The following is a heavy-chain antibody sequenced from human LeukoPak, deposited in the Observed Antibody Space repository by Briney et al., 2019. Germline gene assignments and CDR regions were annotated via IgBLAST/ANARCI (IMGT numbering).Heavy chain of an antibody. Sequence: GASVKVSCKASGGTFGSYAISWVRQAPGQGLEWMGRIIPILGIANYAQKFQGRVTITADKSTSTAYMELSSLRSEDSAVYYCAREGTIFGVVTLDLYYFDYWGQGTLVTVSS. D-gene: IGHD3-3*01. V-gene: IGHV1-69*04. J-gene: IGHJ4*02. CDR1: GGTFGSYA. CDR3: AREGTIFGVVTLDLYYFDY. CDR2: IIPILGIA.